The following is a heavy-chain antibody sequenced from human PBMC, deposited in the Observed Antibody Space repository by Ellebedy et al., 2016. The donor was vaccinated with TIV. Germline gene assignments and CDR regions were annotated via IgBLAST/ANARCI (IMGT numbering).Heavy chain of an antibody. CDR1: GFTFSDYY. J-gene: IGHJ6*02. D-gene: IGHD4-17*01. V-gene: IGHV3-11*01. CDR3: ARDETTVLYPYYYYGMDV. CDR2: ISSSGSTI. Sequence: GESLKISCAASGFTFSDYYMSWIRQAPGKGLEWVSYISSSGSTIYYADSVKGRFTISRDNAKNSLYLQMNSLRAEDTAVYYCARDETTVLYPYYYYGMDVWGQGTTVTVSS.